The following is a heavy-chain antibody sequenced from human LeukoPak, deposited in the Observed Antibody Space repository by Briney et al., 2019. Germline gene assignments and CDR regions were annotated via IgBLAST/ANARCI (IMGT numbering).Heavy chain of an antibody. CDR3: ARHADILTGYSAGLDY. V-gene: IGHV4-39*01. J-gene: IGHJ4*02. CDR2: IYYSGST. Sequence: PLETLSLTCTVSGGSISSSSYYWGWIRQPPGKGLEWIGSIYYSGSTYYNPSLKSRVTISVDTSKNQFSLKLSSVTAADTAVYYCARHADILTGYSAGLDYWGQGTLVTVSS. CDR1: GGSISSSSYY. D-gene: IGHD3-9*01.